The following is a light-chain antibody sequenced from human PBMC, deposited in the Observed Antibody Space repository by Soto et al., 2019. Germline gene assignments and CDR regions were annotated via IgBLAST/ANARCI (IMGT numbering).Light chain of an antibody. J-gene: IGLJ2*01. CDR2: ENN. Sequence: NFMLTQPHSVSESPGKTVTISCTRSSGSIASNDVQWYQQRPGSAPTTVIYENNQRPSGVPDRFSGSTDGSPNSASLTISGLQTEDEADYYCQSYDSSTVVFGGGTKLTVL. V-gene: IGLV6-57*04. CDR1: SGSIASND. CDR3: QSYDSSTVV.